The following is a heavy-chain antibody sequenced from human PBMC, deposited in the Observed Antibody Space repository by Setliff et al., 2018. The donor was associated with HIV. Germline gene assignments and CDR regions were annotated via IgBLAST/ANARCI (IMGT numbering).Heavy chain of an antibody. CDR2: INHTGNT. Sequence: KASETLSLTCAVYGGSFSTYYWSWIRQRPGKGLEWIGEINHTGNTNYNPSVKSRVTISVDTSKNQFSLKLTSVTAADTAIYYCARGVLQYNFWRDRRDYHYMDVWGKGTTVTVSS. D-gene: IGHD3-3*01. CDR3: ARGVLQYNFWRDRRDYHYMDV. V-gene: IGHV4-34*01. J-gene: IGHJ6*03. CDR1: GGSFSTYY.